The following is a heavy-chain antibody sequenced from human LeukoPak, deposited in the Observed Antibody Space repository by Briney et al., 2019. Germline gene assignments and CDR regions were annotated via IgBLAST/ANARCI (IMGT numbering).Heavy chain of an antibody. V-gene: IGHV3-66*02. Sequence: GGSPRLSCAASGFTVSSNYMSWVRQAPGKGLEWVSVTYSGGSTYYADSVKGRFTISRDNSKNTLYLQMNSLRAEDTAVYYCARDSVGGFIDYWGQGTLVTVSS. CDR1: GFTVSSNY. CDR3: ARDSVGGFIDY. J-gene: IGHJ4*02. CDR2: TYSGGST. D-gene: IGHD3-16*01.